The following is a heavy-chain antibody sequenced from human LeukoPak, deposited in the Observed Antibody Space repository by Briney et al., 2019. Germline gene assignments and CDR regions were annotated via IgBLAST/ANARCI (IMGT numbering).Heavy chain of an antibody. CDR3: ARDLGYGMDV. CDR2: INPSGGST. V-gene: IGHV1-46*01. D-gene: IGHD3-16*01. CDR1: GYTFTSYY. Sequence: ASVTVSCKASGYTFTSYYMHWVRQAPGQGLEWMGIINPSGGSTSYAQKFQGRVTMTRDTSTSTAYMELRSLRSDDTAVYYCARDLGYGMDVWGQGTTVTVSS. J-gene: IGHJ6*02.